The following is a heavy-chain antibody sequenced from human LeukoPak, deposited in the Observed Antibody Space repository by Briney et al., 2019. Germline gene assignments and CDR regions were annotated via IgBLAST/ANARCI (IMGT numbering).Heavy chain of an antibody. V-gene: IGHV4-38-2*02. Sequence: SETLSLTCTVSGYSISSGYYWGWIRQPPGKGLEWIGSIYHSGSTYYNPSLKSRVTISVDTSKNQFSLKLSPVTAADTAVYYCGRYTPYYYYYYMDVWGKGTTVTISS. D-gene: IGHD3-16*02. CDR1: GYSISSGYY. CDR2: IYHSGST. CDR3: GRYTPYYYYYYMDV. J-gene: IGHJ6*03.